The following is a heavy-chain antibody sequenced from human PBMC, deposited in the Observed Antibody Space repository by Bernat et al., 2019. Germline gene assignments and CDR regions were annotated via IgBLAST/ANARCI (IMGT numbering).Heavy chain of an antibody. CDR3: ARQRGFPRLIAVALYFDY. Sequence: QLQLQESGPGLVKPSETLSLTCTVSGGSISSSSYYWGWIRQPPGKGLKWIGSIYYSGSTYYNPSLKSRVTISVDTSKNQFSLKLSSVTAADTAVYYCARQRGFPRLIAVALYFDYWGQGTLVTVSS. CDR1: GGSISSSSYY. CDR2: IYYSGST. J-gene: IGHJ4*02. V-gene: IGHV4-39*01. D-gene: IGHD6-19*01.